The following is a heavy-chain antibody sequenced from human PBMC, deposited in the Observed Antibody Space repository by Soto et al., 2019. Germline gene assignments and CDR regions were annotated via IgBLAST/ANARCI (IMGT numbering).Heavy chain of an antibody. V-gene: IGHV4-31*03. J-gene: IGHJ4*02. D-gene: IGHD4-17*01. Sequence: QVQLQESGPGLVQPSQTLSLTCTVSGGSIGSGGYYWNWIRQHPGKGLEWIGYIYYSGNTFYNPSLKSRVIISADTSQSQFSLNLSSVTAADTAVYYCARDSSYGDSTVRYWGQGTLVTVSS. CDR3: ARDSSYGDSTVRY. CDR2: IYYSGNT. CDR1: GGSIGSGGYY.